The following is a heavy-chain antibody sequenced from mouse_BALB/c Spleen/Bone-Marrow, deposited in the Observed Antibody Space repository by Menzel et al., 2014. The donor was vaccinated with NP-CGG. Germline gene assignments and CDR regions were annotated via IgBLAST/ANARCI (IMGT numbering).Heavy chain of an antibody. Sequence: EVQLVESGGGLVQPGGSLRLSCATSGFTFTDYYMNWVRQPPGKALEWLGFIRNKANGYTTEYSASVKGRFTISRDNSQNILYIQMNTLRAEDSATYYCARDKGRVFFDYWGQGTPLTGSS. V-gene: IGHV7-3*02. CDR1: GFTFTDYY. J-gene: IGHJ2*01. CDR2: IRNKANGYTT. CDR3: ARDKGRVFFDY.